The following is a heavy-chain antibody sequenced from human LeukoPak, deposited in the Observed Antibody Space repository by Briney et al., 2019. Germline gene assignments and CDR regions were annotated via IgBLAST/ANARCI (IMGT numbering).Heavy chain of an antibody. CDR1: GYTFTSYG. D-gene: IGHD2-15*01. CDR2: ISAYNGNT. CDR3: ARGGRYCSGGSCYWFDP. J-gene: IGHJ5*02. V-gene: IGHV1-18*01. Sequence: ASVKVSCKASGYTFTSYGVSWVRQAPGQGLEWMGWISAYNGNTNYAQKLQGRVTMTTDTSTSTAYMELRSLRSDDTAVYYCARGGRYCSGGSCYWFDPWGQGTLVTVSS.